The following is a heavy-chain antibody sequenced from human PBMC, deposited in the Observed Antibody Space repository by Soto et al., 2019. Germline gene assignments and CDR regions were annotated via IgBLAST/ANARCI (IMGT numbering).Heavy chain of an antibody. J-gene: IGHJ4*02. Sequence: QVQLVQSGAEVKKPGSSVKVSCKASGGTFSSYAVSWVRQAPGQWLEWMGGIIPIFGTANYAQKFQGRVTITADESTSTAYMELSSLRSEDSAVYYCARDVNAPGIGVDWGQGTLVTVSS. D-gene: IGHD3-10*01. CDR1: GGTFSSYA. V-gene: IGHV1-69*01. CDR3: ARDVNAPGIGVD. CDR2: IIPIFGTA.